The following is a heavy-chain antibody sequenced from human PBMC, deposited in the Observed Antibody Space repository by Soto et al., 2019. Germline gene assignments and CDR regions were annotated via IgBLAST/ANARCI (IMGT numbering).Heavy chain of an antibody. CDR2: ILSDYNT. J-gene: IGHJ4*02. CDR3: AWRTSAYFGY. V-gene: IGHV3-23*03. CDR1: GFTFSDYT. Sequence: EVQLLESGGGLVQPGGSLTLSCAASGFTFSDYTMSWVRQAPGKVLECISVILSDYNTYYAGSVRGRFTISRDNSKNTLYLEMNSLRAEDTAVYYCAWRTSAYFGYWGQGALVTVSS. D-gene: IGHD2-2*01.